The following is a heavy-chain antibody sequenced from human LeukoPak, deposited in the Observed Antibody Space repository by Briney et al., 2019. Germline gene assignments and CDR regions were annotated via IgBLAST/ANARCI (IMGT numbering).Heavy chain of an antibody. J-gene: IGHJ4*02. CDR1: GGSISSYY. CDR3: ARRSAAAGHWTIDY. D-gene: IGHD6-13*01. V-gene: IGHV4-59*01. Sequence: PSETLSLTCTVSGGSISSYYWSWIRQPPGKGLEWIGYIYYSGSTNYNPSLKSRVTISVDTSKNQFSLKLSSVTAADTAVYYCARRSAAAGHWTIDYWGQGTLVTVSS. CDR2: IYYSGST.